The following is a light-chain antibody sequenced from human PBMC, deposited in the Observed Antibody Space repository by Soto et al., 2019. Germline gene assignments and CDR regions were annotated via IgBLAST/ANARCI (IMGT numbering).Light chain of an antibody. V-gene: IGLV2-11*01. CDR2: DVS. CDR1: SSDVGTYNY. CDR3: CSYAGSPRYV. J-gene: IGLJ1*01. Sequence: QSALTQPRSVSGSLGQSVTISCTGTSSDVGTYNYVSWYQQHPGKAPKVMIYDVSERPSGVPHRFAGSKSGNTASLTISGLQAEEAADYYCCSYAGSPRYVLGTGTKVTVL.